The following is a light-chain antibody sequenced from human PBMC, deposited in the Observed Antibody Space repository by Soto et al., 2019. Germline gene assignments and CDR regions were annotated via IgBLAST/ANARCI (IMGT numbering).Light chain of an antibody. CDR2: DAS. V-gene: IGKV3-20*01. CDR3: QHYRSAPFT. CDR1: QSFSGH. J-gene: IGKJ3*01. Sequence: EIVLTQSPDTLSLSPGERATLSYRASQSFSGHLACYQQKPGQAPRLLIYDASKRATGIPDRFSGSGSGTDFTLTISRLEPEDFAVYYCQHYRSAPFTFGPGTKVDI.